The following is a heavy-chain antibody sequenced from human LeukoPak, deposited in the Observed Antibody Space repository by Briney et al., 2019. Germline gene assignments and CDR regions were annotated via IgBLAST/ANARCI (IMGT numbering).Heavy chain of an antibody. V-gene: IGHV3-23*01. CDR1: GFTFSNYG. CDR3: AKDMSGGDCPDY. CDR2: ISDSGAGT. J-gene: IGHJ4*02. D-gene: IGHD2-21*02. Sequence: GTLRLSCAASGFTFSNYGMSWVRQAPGKGLEWVSAISDSGAGTYYADSVKGRFTISRDNPKNTLYLQMNSLRAEDTAVYYCAKDMSGGDCPDYWGQGTLVTVSS.